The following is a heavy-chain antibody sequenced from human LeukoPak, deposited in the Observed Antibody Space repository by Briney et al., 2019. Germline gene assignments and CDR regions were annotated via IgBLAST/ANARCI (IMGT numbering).Heavy chain of an antibody. CDR3: AKEGYYYDILAGYYDY. CDR1: GFTFSSYG. Sequence: PGRSLRLSCAASGFTFSSYGMHWVRQAPGKGLEGVADISYDGSNKYYADSVKGRFTISRDNSKNTLYLQMNSLRAEDTAVYYCAKEGYYYDILAGYYDYWGQGTLVTVSS. CDR2: ISYDGSNK. D-gene: IGHD3-9*01. V-gene: IGHV3-30*18. J-gene: IGHJ4*02.